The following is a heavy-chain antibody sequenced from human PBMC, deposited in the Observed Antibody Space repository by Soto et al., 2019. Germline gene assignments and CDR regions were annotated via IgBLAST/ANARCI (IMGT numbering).Heavy chain of an antibody. Sequence: GGSLRLSCAASGFPVSSNYMSWVRQAPGKGLEWVSVIYSGGSTYYADSVKGRFTISRDNSKNTLYLQMSSLRAEDTAVYYCARGIRDYSNSWYFDYWGQGTLVTVSS. CDR2: IYSGGST. CDR1: GFPVSSNY. CDR3: ARGIRDYSNSWYFDY. D-gene: IGHD4-4*01. J-gene: IGHJ4*02. V-gene: IGHV3-53*01.